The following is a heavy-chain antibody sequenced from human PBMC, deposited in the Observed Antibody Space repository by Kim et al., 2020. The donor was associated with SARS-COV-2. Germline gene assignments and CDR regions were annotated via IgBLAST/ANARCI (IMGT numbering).Heavy chain of an antibody. CDR3: ARDRSSSGGLGFYYGMDV. CDR2: INPNSGGT. D-gene: IGHD6-19*01. CDR1: GYTFTGYY. V-gene: IGHV1-2*04. Sequence: ASVKVSCKASGYTFTGYYMHWVRQAPGQGLEWMGWINPNSGGTNYAQKFQGWVTMTRDTSISTAYMELSRLRSDDTAVYYCARDRSSSGGLGFYYGMDVWGQGTTVTVSS. J-gene: IGHJ6*02.